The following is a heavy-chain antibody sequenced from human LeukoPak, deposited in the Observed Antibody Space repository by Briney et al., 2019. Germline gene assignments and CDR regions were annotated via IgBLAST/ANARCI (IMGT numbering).Heavy chain of an antibody. Sequence: GGSLRLSCAASGFTFSSYGMHWVRQAPGKGLEWVAVISYDGSNKYYADSVKGRFTISRDNSKNTLYLQMNSLRAEDTAVYYCAKALGDILTGCGYWGQGTLVTVSS. J-gene: IGHJ4*02. V-gene: IGHV3-30*18. CDR3: AKALGDILTGCGY. CDR2: ISYDGSNK. D-gene: IGHD3-9*01. CDR1: GFTFSSYG.